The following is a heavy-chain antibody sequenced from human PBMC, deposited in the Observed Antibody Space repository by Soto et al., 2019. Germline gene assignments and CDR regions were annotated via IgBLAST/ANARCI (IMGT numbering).Heavy chain of an antibody. CDR1: GFTVSSNY. CDR2: IYSGGST. CDR3: ARDSGYSYGVARLPDY. V-gene: IGHV3-53*01. D-gene: IGHD5-18*01. J-gene: IGHJ4*02. Sequence: SLRLSCAASGFTVSSNYMSWVRQAPGKGLEWVSVIYSGGSTYYADPVKGRFTISRDNSKNTLYLQMNSLRAEDTAVYYCARDSGYSYGVARLPDYWGQGTLVTVSS.